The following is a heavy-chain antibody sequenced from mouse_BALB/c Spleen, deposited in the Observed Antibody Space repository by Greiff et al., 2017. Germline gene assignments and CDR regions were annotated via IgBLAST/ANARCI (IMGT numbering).Heavy chain of an antibody. Sequence: VQPVESGGGLVQPGGSRKLSCAASGFTFSSFGMHGVRQAPEKGLEWVAYISSGSSTIYYADTVKGRFTISRDNPKNTLFLQMTSLRSEDTAMYYGARASMFTTGDYWGQGTTLTVSS. D-gene: IGHD2-2*01. V-gene: IGHV5-17*02. J-gene: IGHJ2*01. CDR2: ISSGSSTI. CDR1: GFTFSSFG. CDR3: ARASMFTTGDY.